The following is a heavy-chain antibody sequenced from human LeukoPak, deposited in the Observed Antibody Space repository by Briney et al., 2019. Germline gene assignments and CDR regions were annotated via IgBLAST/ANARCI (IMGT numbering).Heavy chain of an antibody. CDR1: GLTFSSYG. CDR2: ISSSSSYI. D-gene: IGHD3-10*01. CDR3: ARVMVRGVVQLSALFDY. Sequence: GGSLRLSCAASGLTFSSYGMNWVRQAPGKGLEWVSSISSSSSYIYYADSVKGRFTISRDNAKNSLYLQMNSLRAEDTAVYYCARVMVRGVVQLSALFDYWGQGTLVTVSS. V-gene: IGHV3-21*01. J-gene: IGHJ4*02.